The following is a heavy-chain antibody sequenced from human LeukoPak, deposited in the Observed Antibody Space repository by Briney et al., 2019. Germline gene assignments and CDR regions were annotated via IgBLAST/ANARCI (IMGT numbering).Heavy chain of an antibody. J-gene: IGHJ4*02. CDR3: ARGGGRLVSSRYFDN. Sequence: TSETLSLTSTVFGYSISGGYYWGWIRRPPGKGLEWIGSMYYSGNTYYNPSLKRRVNISVDTSKNQFSPKLSSVAAADTALYYCARGGGRLVSSRYFDNWGQGTLVTVSS. CDR1: GYSISGGYY. CDR2: MYYSGNT. D-gene: IGHD2-15*01. V-gene: IGHV4-38-2*02.